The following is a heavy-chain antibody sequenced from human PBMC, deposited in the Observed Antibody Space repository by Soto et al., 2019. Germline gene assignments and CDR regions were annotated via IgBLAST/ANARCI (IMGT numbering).Heavy chain of an antibody. Sequence: VGSLRLSCAASGFTFSSYGMHWVRQAPGKGLEWVAVISYDGSNKYYADSVKGRFTISRDNSKNTLYLQMNSLRAEDTAVYYCAKVEDYYHWGQGTLVTVSS. V-gene: IGHV3-30*18. CDR2: ISYDGSNK. CDR1: GFTFSSYG. CDR3: AKVEDYYH. J-gene: IGHJ5*02. D-gene: IGHD3-10*01.